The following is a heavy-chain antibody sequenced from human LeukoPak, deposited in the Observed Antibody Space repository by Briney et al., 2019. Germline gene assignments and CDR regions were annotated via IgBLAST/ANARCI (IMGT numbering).Heavy chain of an antibody. J-gene: IGHJ3*02. CDR1: GYTFTGYY. CDR3: ARSWTASPHYDILTGCYGDAFDI. V-gene: IGHV1-2*02. D-gene: IGHD3-9*01. CDR2: INPNSGGT. Sequence: ASVKVSCKASGYTFTGYYMHWVRQAPGQGLEWMGWINPNSGGTNYAQKFQGRVTMTRDTSISTAYMELSSLRSDDTAVYYCARSWTASPHYDILTGCYGDAFDIWGQGTMVTVSS.